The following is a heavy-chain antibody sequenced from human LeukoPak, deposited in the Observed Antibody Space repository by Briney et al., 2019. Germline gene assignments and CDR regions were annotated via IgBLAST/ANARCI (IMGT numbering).Heavy chain of an antibody. V-gene: IGHV3-53*01. D-gene: IGHD6-13*01. Sequence: GGSLRLSCAASGVTVSSNYMSWVRQAPGKGLEWISVIYGGGSTYYADSVKGRFTISRDTSKNTLNLQMNSLRPEDTAVYYCASWPISWYGEDSWGQGTLVTVSS. CDR3: ASWPISWYGEDS. CDR1: GVTVSSNY. J-gene: IGHJ5*01. CDR2: IYGGGST.